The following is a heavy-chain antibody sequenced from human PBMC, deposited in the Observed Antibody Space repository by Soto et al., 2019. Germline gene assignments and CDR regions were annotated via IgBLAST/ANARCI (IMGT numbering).Heavy chain of an antibody. CDR3: ARGHDFWSGPSLFDY. CDR2: IYYSANT. CDR1: GGSVSRGNYY. Sequence: AETLSHTCTVSGGSVSRGNYYWIWIRQPPGKGLEWIGYIYYSANTHYNSSLKSRVTISVDTSKNQFSLKLISVTTADTAVYYCARGHDFWSGPSLFDYWGQGTLVTVSS. D-gene: IGHD3-3*01. V-gene: IGHV4-61*01. J-gene: IGHJ4*02.